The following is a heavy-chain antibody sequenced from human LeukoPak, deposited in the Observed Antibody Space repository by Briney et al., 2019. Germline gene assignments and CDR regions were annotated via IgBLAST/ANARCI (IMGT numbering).Heavy chain of an antibody. J-gene: IGHJ4*02. CDR1: GFTFSDYY. V-gene: IGHV3-11*01. CDR2: ISSSGSFI. CDR3: AREPYYYDSRGYISDY. Sequence: GGSLRLSCAASGFTFSDYYMSWIRQAPGKGLEWVSYISSSGSFIYYADSVKGRFTISRDNAKNSLYLQMNSLRAEDTAVYYCAREPYYYDSRGYISDYWGQGTLVTVSS. D-gene: IGHD3-22*01.